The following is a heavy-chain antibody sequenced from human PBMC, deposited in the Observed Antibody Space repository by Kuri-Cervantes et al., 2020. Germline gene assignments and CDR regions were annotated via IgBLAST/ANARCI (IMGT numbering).Heavy chain of an antibody. D-gene: IGHD3-9*01. CDR1: GFTFTSSA. CDR3: ARGTYYDILTGYLHYYGMDV. J-gene: IGHJ6*02. Sequence: SVKVSCKASGFTFTSSAMQWVRQARGQRLEWIGWIVVGSGNTNYAQKFQGRVTMTRNTSISTAYMELSSLRSEDTAVYYCARGTYYDILTGYLHYYGMDVWGQGTTVTVSS. V-gene: IGHV1-58*02. CDR2: IVVGSGNT.